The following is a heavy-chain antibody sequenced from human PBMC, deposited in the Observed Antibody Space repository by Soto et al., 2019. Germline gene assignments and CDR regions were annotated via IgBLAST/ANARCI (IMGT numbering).Heavy chain of an antibody. V-gene: IGHV3-9*01. CDR3: VKGGDYAVYYYYYMDV. D-gene: IGHD4-17*01. CDR1: GFTFDDYA. CDR2: ISWNSGSI. J-gene: IGHJ6*03. Sequence: EVHLVESGGGLVQPGRSLRLSCAASGFTFDDYAMHWVRQGPGKGLEWVSGISWNSGSIGYADSVKGRFTISRDNAKNSLYLQINSLRAEDTALYYCVKGGDYAVYYYYYMDVGGKGTTVTVSS.